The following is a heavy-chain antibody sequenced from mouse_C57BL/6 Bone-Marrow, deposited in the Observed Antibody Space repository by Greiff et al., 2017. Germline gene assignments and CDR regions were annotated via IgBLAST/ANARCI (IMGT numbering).Heavy chain of an antibody. Sequence: EVQLQQSGPVLVKPGASVKMSCKASGYTFPDYYMNWVKQSHGKSLEWIGVINPYNGGTSYNQKFKGKATLTVDKSSSTAYMELNSLTSEDSAVYYCARGGIYSNYVDYWGQGTTLTVSS. CDR3: ARGGIYSNYVDY. V-gene: IGHV1-19*01. J-gene: IGHJ2*01. D-gene: IGHD2-5*01. CDR1: GYTFPDYY. CDR2: INPYNGGT.